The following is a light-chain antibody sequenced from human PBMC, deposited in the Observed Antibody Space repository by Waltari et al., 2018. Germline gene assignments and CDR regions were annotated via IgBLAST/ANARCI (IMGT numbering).Light chain of an antibody. V-gene: IGLV2-23*01. CDR1: SSDVGTYNL. J-gene: IGLJ2*01. CDR2: EGS. Sequence: QSALTQPASVSGSPGQSITVSCTGTSSDVGTYNLVSWYQQHPGKAPKLMIYEGSKRPSGCATRCSGSKSGNTASLTISGLQAEDEADYYCSSYAGGRTVVFGGGTKLTVL. CDR3: SSYAGGRTVV.